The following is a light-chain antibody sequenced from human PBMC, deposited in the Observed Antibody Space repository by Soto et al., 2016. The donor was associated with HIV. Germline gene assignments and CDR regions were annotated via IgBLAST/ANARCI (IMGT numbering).Light chain of an antibody. CDR2: DDD. Sequence: SYVLTQPPSVSVAPGKTARITCGGHNIGDRSVHWYQQRPGQAPVLVVYDDDDRPSGIPERFSGSNSGNTATLTISGTQAMDEGDYSCQTWDTNSVEFGGGTKLTVL. CDR1: NIGDRS. J-gene: IGLJ2*01. V-gene: IGLV3-21*01. CDR3: QTWDTNSVE.